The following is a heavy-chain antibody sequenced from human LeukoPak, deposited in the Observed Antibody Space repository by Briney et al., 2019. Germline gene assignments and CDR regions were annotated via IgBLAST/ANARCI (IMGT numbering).Heavy chain of an antibody. Sequence: GGSLRLSCAASEFTFSSYTIHWVRQAPGKGLEWVAVISYDGSNKYYADSVKGRFTISRDNSKNTLYLQMNSLRAEDTAVYYCARDRPPWGYYGMDVWGQGTTVTVSS. CDR2: ISYDGSNK. CDR3: ARDRPPWGYYGMDV. V-gene: IGHV3-30-3*01. CDR1: EFTFSSYT. J-gene: IGHJ6*02. D-gene: IGHD3-16*01.